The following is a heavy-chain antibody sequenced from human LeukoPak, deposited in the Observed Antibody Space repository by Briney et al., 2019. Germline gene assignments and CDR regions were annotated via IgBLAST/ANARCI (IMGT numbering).Heavy chain of an antibody. CDR1: GYTVIDNY. V-gene: IGHV3-66*04. J-gene: IGHJ4*02. Sequence: PGGSLRLSCAVSGYTVIDNYMTWVRQAPGKGLEWVSLIWSGGGSYYADSVRGRFTISRDSSKITVYLHMNRLRADDTAVYYCARQDYRDGSDYWGQGALVTVSS. CDR3: ARQDYRDGSDY. D-gene: IGHD3-10*01. CDR2: IWSGGGS.